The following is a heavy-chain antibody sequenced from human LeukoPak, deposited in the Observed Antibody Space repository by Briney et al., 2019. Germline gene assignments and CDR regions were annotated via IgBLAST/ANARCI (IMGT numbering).Heavy chain of an antibody. CDR3: AKGPGVYYYYGMDV. CDR1: GFSFSNYA. Sequence: AGGSLRLSCAASGFSFSNYAMNWVRQAPGKGLEWVSVISGSGSSTYYADSVRGRVTISRDNSKNTVNLQVNSLRAEDTAVYYCAKGPGVYYYYGMDVWGQGTTVTVSS. V-gene: IGHV3-23*01. D-gene: IGHD3-10*01. J-gene: IGHJ6*02. CDR2: ISGSGSST.